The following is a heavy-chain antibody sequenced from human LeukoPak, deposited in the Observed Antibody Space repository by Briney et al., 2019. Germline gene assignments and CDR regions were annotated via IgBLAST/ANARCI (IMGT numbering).Heavy chain of an antibody. CDR2: ISGASSDNYI. Sequence: GGSLRLSCVASGFSFGVYSMNWVRPAPGKGLEWVSTISGASSDNYIDYADSVKGRFTISRDNAKKSVFLEMNGLRDDDTAVYYCTREGGVGPWGQGTLVSVSS. CDR1: GFSFGVYS. J-gene: IGHJ5*02. D-gene: IGHD3-16*01. V-gene: IGHV3-21*01. CDR3: TREGGVGP.